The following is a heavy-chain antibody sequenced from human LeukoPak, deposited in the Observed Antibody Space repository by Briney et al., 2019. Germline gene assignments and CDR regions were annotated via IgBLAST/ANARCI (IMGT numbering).Heavy chain of an antibody. CDR3: ARALPGRIAAV. CDR2: INHSGST. V-gene: IGHV4-34*01. D-gene: IGHD6-13*01. CDR1: GGSFIGYY. J-gene: IGHJ4*02. Sequence: PSETLSLTCAVYGGSFIGYYWSWIRQPPGKGLEWIGEINHSGSTNYNPSLKSRVTISVDTSKNQFSLKLSSVTAADTAVYYCARALPGRIAAVWGQGTLVTVSS.